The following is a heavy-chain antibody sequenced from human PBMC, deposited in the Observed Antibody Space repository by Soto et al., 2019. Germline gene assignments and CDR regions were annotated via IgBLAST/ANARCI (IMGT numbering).Heavy chain of an antibody. CDR2: MNPNSGNT. V-gene: IGHV1-8*01. Sequence: ASVKVSCKASGYTFTSYDINWVRQATGQGLEWMGWMNPNSGNTGYAQKFQGRVTMTRNTSISTAYMELSSLRSEDTAVYYCARGPYGDYVYYFDYWGQGTLVTVSS. D-gene: IGHD4-17*01. CDR3: ARGPYGDYVYYFDY. J-gene: IGHJ4*02. CDR1: GYTFTSYD.